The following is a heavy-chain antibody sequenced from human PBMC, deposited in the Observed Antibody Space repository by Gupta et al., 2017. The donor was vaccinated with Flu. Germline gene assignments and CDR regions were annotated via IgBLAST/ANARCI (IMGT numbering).Heavy chain of an antibody. J-gene: IGHJ5*02. CDR2: INQDGSEK. V-gene: IGHV3-7*01. Sequence: EVQLVESGGGLVQPGGSLRLSCAASGFTFSTYWMSWVRQAPGKGLEWVANINQDGSEKYYVDSVKGRFTISRDNPKNSLFLQMHSLRAEDTAEYYCGRAGQWSLPNWFDPWGQGTLVTVSS. D-gene: IGHD6-19*01. CDR3: GRAGQWSLPNWFDP. CDR1: GFTFSTYW.